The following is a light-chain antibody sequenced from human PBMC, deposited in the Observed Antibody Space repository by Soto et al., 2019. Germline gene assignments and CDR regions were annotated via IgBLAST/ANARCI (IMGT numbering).Light chain of an antibody. Sequence: DIQLTQSPSTLSASVGDRITITCRASQSIGTWLAWYQHRPGEGPKLLIHDASSLESGVPSRFSGSGSGTDFTLTISSLQPEDFATYYCQQSYSTLRGTFGQGTKVEI. J-gene: IGKJ1*01. CDR1: QSIGTW. CDR2: DAS. V-gene: IGKV1-5*01. CDR3: QQSYSTLRGT.